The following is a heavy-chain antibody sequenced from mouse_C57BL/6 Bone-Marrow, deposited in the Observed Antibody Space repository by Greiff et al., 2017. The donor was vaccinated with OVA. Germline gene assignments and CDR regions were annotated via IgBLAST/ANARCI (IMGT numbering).Heavy chain of an antibody. CDR1: GYTFTSYW. V-gene: IGHV1-55*01. J-gene: IGHJ3*01. CDR3: ARGGSGFVRGFAY. CDR2: IYPGSGST. Sequence: QVHVKQSGAELVKPGASVKMSCKASGYTFTSYWITWVKQRPGQGLEWIGDIYPGSGSTNYNEKFKSKATLTVDTSSSTAYMQLSSLTSEDSAVYYCARGGSGFVRGFAYWGQGTLVTVSA. D-gene: IGHD3-2*02.